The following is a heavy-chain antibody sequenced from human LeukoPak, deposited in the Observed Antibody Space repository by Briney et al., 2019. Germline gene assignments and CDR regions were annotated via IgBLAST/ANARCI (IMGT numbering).Heavy chain of an antibody. J-gene: IGHJ4*02. CDR3: AAKEGPDYGDRGIDY. CDR2: ISFDGSQK. D-gene: IGHD4-17*01. V-gene: IGHV3-33*03. Sequence: GGSLRLSCAASGFTFSNYGMHWVRQAPGKGLEWVALISFDGSQKYYADSVKGRFTISRDNAKNSLYLQMNSLRAEDTAVYYCAAKEGPDYGDRGIDYWGQGTLVTVSS. CDR1: GFTFSNYG.